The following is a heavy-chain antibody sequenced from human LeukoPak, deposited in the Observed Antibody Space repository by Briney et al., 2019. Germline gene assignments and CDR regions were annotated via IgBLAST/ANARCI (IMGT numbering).Heavy chain of an antibody. CDR3: ARDLGGRNIYYMDV. D-gene: IGHD2/OR15-2a*01. Sequence: PSETLSLTCTVSGGSISTYYWSWIRQPPGKGLEWIGYIYYSGGTNYNPSLKSRITISVDTSKNQFSLKLSSVTAADTAVYYCARDLGGRNIYYMDVWGKGTTVTVSS. J-gene: IGHJ6*03. V-gene: IGHV4-59*01. CDR1: GGSISTYY. CDR2: IYYSGGT.